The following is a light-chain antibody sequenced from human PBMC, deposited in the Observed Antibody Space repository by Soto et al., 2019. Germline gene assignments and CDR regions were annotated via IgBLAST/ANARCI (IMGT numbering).Light chain of an antibody. CDR3: SSYTRSSLL. J-gene: IGLJ2*01. Sequence: QSVLTQPASVSGSPGQSITISCTGTSSDVGGYNYVSWYQQPPGKAPKLMIYDVSNRPSVVSNRFSGSKSGNTASLSISGLQAEDEADYYCSSYTRSSLLFGGGTKVTVL. CDR2: DVS. CDR1: SSDVGGYNY. V-gene: IGLV2-14*01.